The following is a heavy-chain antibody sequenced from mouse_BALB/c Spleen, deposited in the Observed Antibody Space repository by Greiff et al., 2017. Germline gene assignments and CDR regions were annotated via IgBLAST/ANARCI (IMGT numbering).Heavy chain of an antibody. Sequence: EVQLQESGPGLVKPSQSLSLTCTVTGYSITSDYAWNWIRQFPGNKLEWMGYISYSGSTSYNPSLKSRISITRDTSKNQFFLQLNSVTTEDTATYYCARRSSTVYFDYWGQGTTLTVSS. V-gene: IGHV3-2*02. CDR1: GYSITSDYA. J-gene: IGHJ2*01. D-gene: IGHD1-1*01. CDR3: ARRSSTVYFDY. CDR2: ISYSGST.